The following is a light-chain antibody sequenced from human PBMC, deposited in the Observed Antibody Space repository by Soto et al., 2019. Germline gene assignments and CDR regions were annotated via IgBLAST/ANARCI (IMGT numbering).Light chain of an antibody. V-gene: IGKV3-15*01. Sequence: EIVTTQSPATLSVSPGERATLSCRASQSVSSNLAGYQQKPGQAPRLLSYGASTRATGIPARFSGSGSGTEFNLTISSLQSEDFAVYYCQQYNNWPPITFRPGTKVDIK. CDR1: QSVSSN. J-gene: IGKJ3*01. CDR2: GAS. CDR3: QQYNNWPPIT.